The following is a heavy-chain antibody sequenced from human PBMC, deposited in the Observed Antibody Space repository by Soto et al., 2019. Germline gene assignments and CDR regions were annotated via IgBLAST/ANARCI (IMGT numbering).Heavy chain of an antibody. CDR2: ISAYNGNT. CDR3: ARDKLVDLTDGDFDI. V-gene: IGHV1-18*01. D-gene: IGHD7-27*01. CDR1: GYTFTSYG. J-gene: IGHJ3*02. Sequence: QVQLVQSGAEVKKPGASVKVSCKASGYTFTSYGISWVRQAPGQGLEWMGWISAYNGNTNYAQKIQGRVTMTTDTYTSTAYMELRSLRADDTVVDYCARDKLVDLTDGDFDIWGQGTMVTVSS.